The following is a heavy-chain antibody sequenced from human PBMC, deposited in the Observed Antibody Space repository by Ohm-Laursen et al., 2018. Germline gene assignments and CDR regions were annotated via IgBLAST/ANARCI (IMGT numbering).Heavy chain of an antibody. Sequence: SLRLSCTASGFTVSNNYMSWVRQAPGKGLEWVSAISGSGGSTYYADSVKGRFTISRDNSKNTLYLQMNSLRAEDTAVYYCAKGKIQLWLDFDYWGQGTLVTVSS. CDR1: GFTVSNNY. D-gene: IGHD5-18*01. V-gene: IGHV3-23*01. CDR2: ISGSGGST. J-gene: IGHJ4*02. CDR3: AKGKIQLWLDFDY.